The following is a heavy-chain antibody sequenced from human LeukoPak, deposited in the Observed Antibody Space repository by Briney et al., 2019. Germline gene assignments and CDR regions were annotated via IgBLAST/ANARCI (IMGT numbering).Heavy chain of an antibody. Sequence: SETLSLTCTVSGASISSYYWSWIRQPAGKGLEWIGRIYTSGSTNYNPSLKSRVTMSVDTSKNQFSLKLSSVTAADTAVYYCARDLSYYYDSSGYYSDWGQGTLVTVSS. D-gene: IGHD3-22*01. J-gene: IGHJ4*02. CDR3: ARDLSYYYDSSGYYSD. V-gene: IGHV4-4*07. CDR1: GASISSYY. CDR2: IYTSGST.